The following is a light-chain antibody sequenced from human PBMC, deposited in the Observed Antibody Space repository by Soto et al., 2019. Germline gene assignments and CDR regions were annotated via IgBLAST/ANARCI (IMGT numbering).Light chain of an antibody. Sequence: QSVLTQPASVSGSPGQSITISCTGTSSDVGGYNHVSWYQHSPGKAPKLILFAVSDRPSGVSHRFSGSKSGNTASLTISGLQADDEPDYYCCSYTSLSTVVFGGGTKVTVL. V-gene: IGLV2-14*01. CDR3: CSYTSLSTVV. J-gene: IGLJ2*01. CDR2: AVS. CDR1: SSDVGGYNH.